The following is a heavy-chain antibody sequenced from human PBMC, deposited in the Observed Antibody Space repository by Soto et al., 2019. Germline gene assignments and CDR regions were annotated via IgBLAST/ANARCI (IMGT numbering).Heavy chain of an antibody. CDR2: IYYSGST. CDR1: GGSISSSSYY. J-gene: IGHJ4*02. CDR3: ARQFLGTTYYYDSSGPNYYFDY. V-gene: IGHV4-39*01. Sequence: QLQLQESGPGLVKPSETLSLTCTVSGGSISSSSYYWGWIRQPPGKGLEWIGSIYYSGSTYYNPSLKSRVTLSVDTSKNQFSLKLSSVTAADTAVYYCARQFLGTTYYYDSSGPNYYFDYWGQGTLVTVSS. D-gene: IGHD3-22*01.